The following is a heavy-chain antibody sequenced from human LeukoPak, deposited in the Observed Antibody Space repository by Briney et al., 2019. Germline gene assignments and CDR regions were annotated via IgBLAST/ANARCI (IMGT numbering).Heavy chain of an antibody. D-gene: IGHD5-18*01. CDR2: ISWNGGSV. CDR3: AKDRDPPYVGNSYGYYSDY. Sequence: GGSLRLSCAASGFTFSDYYMSWIRQAPGKGLEWVSGISWNGGSVGYANFAKGRFTISRDNARNSLFLQMNTLRVEDTALYYCAKDRDPPYVGNSYGYYSDYWGQGTLVTVSS. J-gene: IGHJ4*02. CDR1: GFTFSDYY. V-gene: IGHV3-9*01.